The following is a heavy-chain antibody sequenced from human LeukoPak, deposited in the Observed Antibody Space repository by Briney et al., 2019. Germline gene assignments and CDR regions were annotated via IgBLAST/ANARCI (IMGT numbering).Heavy chain of an antibody. D-gene: IGHD6-19*01. J-gene: IGHJ4*02. Sequence: PSETLSLTCTVSGDSSRSYSWSWIRQPPGKGLEWIGYIYDSGSSKYNPSLKSRVTMSVDTSKNQFSLRLSAVTAADTAVYYCARAPYSSAWVDSWGQGTLVTVSS. CDR3: ARAPYSSAWVDS. CDR2: IYDSGSS. V-gene: IGHV4-59*01. CDR1: GDSSRSYS.